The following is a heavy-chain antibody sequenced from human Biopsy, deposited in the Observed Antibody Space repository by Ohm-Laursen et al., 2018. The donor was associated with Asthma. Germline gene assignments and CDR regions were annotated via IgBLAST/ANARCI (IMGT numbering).Heavy chain of an antibody. J-gene: IGHJ3*01. CDR3: VKALGGGDGFDV. Sequence: SLRLSCAASGFTFSSYAMSWVRQTPDRGLEWVSGISTSGGSKYYADSVKGRFTLSRDNSKTTLSLQMNSLTEGDTAVCYCVKALGGGDGFDVWGLGTTVTVSS. V-gene: IGHV3-23*01. CDR1: GFTFSSYA. CDR2: ISTSGGSK.